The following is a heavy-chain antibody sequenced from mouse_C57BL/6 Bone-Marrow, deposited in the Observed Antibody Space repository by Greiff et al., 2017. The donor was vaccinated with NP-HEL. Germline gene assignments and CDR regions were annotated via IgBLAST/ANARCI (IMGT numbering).Heavy chain of an antibody. Sequence: QVQLQQPGTELVKPGASVKLSCKASGYTFTSYWMHWVKQRPGQGLEWIGNINPSNGGTNYNEKFKSKATLTVDKSSSTADMQLSSLTSEDSEVYYCARQGYGNCPRFAYWGQGTLVTVSA. CDR3: ARQGYGNCPRFAY. D-gene: IGHD2-1*01. CDR2: INPSNGGT. J-gene: IGHJ3*01. CDR1: GYTFTSYW. V-gene: IGHV1-53*01.